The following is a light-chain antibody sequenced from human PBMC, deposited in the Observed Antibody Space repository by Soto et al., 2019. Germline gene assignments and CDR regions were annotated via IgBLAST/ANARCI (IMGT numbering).Light chain of an antibody. CDR3: QQYGSSPQT. J-gene: IGKJ1*01. V-gene: IGKV3-20*01. Sequence: ETVLTHSPGSLSLSLCDRATLSSSASQTVSNNYLAWYQQKPGQAPRLLIYGASSRATGIPDRFSGSGSGTDFTLTISRLEPEDFAVYYCQQYGSSPQTFGQGTKVDIK. CDR2: GAS. CDR1: QTVSNNY.